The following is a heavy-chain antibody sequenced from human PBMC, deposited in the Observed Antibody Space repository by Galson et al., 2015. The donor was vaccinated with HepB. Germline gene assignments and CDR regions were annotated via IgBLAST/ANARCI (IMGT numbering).Heavy chain of an antibody. J-gene: IGHJ6*02. V-gene: IGHV1-3*01. CDR1: GYTFTSYA. CDR2: INAGNGNT. Sequence: SVKVSCKASGYTFTSYAMHWVRQAPGQRLEWMGWINAGNGNTKYSQKFQGRVTITRDTSASTAYMELSSLRSEDTAVYYCARSDIVVVPAAIGYYGMDVWGQGTTVTVSS. CDR3: ARSDIVVVPAAIGYYGMDV. D-gene: IGHD2-2*01.